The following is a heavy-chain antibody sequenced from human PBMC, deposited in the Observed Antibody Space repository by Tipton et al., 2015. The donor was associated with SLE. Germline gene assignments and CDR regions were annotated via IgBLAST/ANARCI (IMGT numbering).Heavy chain of an antibody. CDR1: GGSITSSSYY. CDR3: ASDFDYSTSGWFDP. V-gene: IGHV4-39*07. D-gene: IGHD4-11*01. J-gene: IGHJ5*02. CDR2: IYYSGST. Sequence: TLSLTCTVSGGSITSSSYYWGWIRQLPGKGLEWIGSIYYSGSTYYNPSLKSRVTISVDTSKNQFSLKLSSVTAADTAVYYCASDFDYSTSGWFDPWGQGTLVTVSS.